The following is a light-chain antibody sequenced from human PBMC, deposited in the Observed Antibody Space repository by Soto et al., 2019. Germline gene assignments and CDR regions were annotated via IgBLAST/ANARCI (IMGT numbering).Light chain of an antibody. Sequence: EIVLTQSPATLSLSPGERDTLSCRASQSVSSYLAWYQQKPGQAPRLLIYDASNRATGIPARFSGSGSGTDFTLTISSLEPEDFAVYHCQQRSNWPTFVQGTKV. V-gene: IGKV3-11*01. CDR1: QSVSSY. CDR3: QQRSNWPT. CDR2: DAS. J-gene: IGKJ1*01.